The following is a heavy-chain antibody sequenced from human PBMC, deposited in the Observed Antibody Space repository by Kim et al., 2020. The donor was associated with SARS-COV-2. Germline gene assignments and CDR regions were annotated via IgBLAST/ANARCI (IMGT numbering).Heavy chain of an antibody. J-gene: IGHJ5*01. D-gene: IGHD3-10*01. CDR3: ATGGWLAS. CDR2: ISGSGDSGDST. V-gene: IGHV3-23*01. CDR1: GFTLRNND. Sequence: GGSLRLSCAASGFTLRNNDMSWARQTPGKGLEWVSTISGSGDSGDSTNYADSVKGRFTISRDNSNNTLYLQMNSLEAEDTAIYYCATGGWLASWGQGTLVTVSS.